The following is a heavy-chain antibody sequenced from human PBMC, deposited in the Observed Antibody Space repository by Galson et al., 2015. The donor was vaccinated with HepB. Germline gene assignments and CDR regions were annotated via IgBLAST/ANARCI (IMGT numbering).Heavy chain of an antibody. Sequence: SLRLSCAAAGFTFRSNVMRWVRQAPGKGLVWVSSVSGSGSSTYYTDSVKGRFTISRDNSKNTLYLQMNSLRAEDTAVYYCTKEGWIYAFDNWGQGTLVTVSS. D-gene: IGHD6-19*01. CDR3: TKEGWIYAFDN. CDR1: GFTFRSNV. CDR2: VSGSGSST. J-gene: IGHJ4*02. V-gene: IGHV3-23*01.